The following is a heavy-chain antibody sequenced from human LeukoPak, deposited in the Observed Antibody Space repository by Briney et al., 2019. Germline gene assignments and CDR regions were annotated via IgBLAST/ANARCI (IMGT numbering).Heavy chain of an antibody. D-gene: IGHD5-24*01. CDR3: ARDAATINFDS. CDR2: ISTNTGNQ. J-gene: IGHJ4*02. Sequence: ASVKVSCKTSGYTFIGYSINWLRQAPGQGLEWMGWISTNTGNQTYAQGFTGRFVFSLDTSVSTAYLQISSLKAEDTAVYYCARDAATINFDSWGQGTLVTVSS. V-gene: IGHV7-4-1*02. CDR1: GYTFIGYS.